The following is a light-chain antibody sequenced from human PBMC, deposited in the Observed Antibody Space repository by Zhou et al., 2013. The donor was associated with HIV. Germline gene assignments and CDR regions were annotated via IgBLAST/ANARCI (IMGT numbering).Light chain of an antibody. V-gene: IGKV3-15*01. CDR2: GAS. J-gene: IGKJ2*01. CDR1: QSVSGSY. CDR3: QQYNNWPPMYT. Sequence: EIVLTQSPGTLSLSPGERATLSCRASQSVSGSYLAWYQQKPGQAPRLLISGASTRATGIPVRFSGSGSGTEFTLTISSMQSEDFAVYYCQQYNNWPPMYTFGQGTRLEI.